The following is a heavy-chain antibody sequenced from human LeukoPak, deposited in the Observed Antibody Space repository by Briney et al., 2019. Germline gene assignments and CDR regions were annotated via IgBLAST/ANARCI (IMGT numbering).Heavy chain of an antibody. J-gene: IGHJ5*02. V-gene: IGHV3-7*01. Sequence: GGSLRLSCAASGFTFSNYWMSWVRQAPGKGLEWVASIIPDGTTQYYVDSMQGRFTISRDNAKNSLYLQVNSLRVEDTAVYYCADVDANAWGQGTLVTVSS. CDR3: ADVDANA. CDR2: IIPDGTTQ. D-gene: IGHD2-15*01. CDR1: GFTFSNYW.